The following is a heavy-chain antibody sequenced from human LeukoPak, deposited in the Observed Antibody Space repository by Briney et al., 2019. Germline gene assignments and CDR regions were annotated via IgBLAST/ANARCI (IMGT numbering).Heavy chain of an antibody. CDR2: ISDSGGYT. CDR1: GFTFSSFA. D-gene: IGHD3-10*01. J-gene: IGHJ4*02. V-gene: IGHV3-23*01. CDR3: AKLGNFASGSYSD. Sequence: GGSLRLSCAASGFTFSSFAMSWVRQAPGKGLEWVSGISDSGGYTYYADSVKGRVTISRDNSKNTLYLHMNSLRAEDTAVYYCAKLGNFASGSYSDWGQGTLVTVSS.